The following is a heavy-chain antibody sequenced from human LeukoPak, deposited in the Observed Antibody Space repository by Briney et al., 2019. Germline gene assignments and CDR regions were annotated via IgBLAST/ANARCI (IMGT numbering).Heavy chain of an antibody. D-gene: IGHD3-10*01. CDR1: GYSISSGYY. CDR3: ARVLGVVTDAFDI. V-gene: IGHV4-38-2*02. CDR2: IYHSGST. J-gene: IGHJ3*02. Sequence: SETLSLTCTVSGYSISSGYYWGWIRQPPGKGLEWIGSIYHSGSTYYNPSLKSRVTISVDTSKNQFSLKLSSVTAADTAVYYCARVLGVVTDAFDIWGRGTMVTVSS.